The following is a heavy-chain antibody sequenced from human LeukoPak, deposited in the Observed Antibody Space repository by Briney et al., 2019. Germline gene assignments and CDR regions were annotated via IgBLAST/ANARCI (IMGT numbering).Heavy chain of an antibody. Sequence: SVKVSCKASGGTFSSYAISWVRQAPGQGLEWMGRIIPILGIANYAQKFQGRVTITADKSTSTAYMELSSLRSEDTAVYYCARDRGVIITERFGYWGQGTLVTVSS. J-gene: IGHJ4*02. CDR2: IIPILGIA. CDR3: ARDRGVIITERFGY. D-gene: IGHD3-10*01. V-gene: IGHV1-69*04. CDR1: GGTFSSYA.